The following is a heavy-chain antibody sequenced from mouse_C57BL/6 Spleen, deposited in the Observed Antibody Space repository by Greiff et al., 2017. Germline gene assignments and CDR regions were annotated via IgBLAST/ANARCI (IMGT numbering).Heavy chain of an antibody. CDR3: ARARTGYYAMDY. CDR2: ISDGGSYT. V-gene: IGHV5-4*01. D-gene: IGHD4-1*01. J-gene: IGHJ4*01. CDR1: GFTFSSYA. Sequence: EVLLVESGGGLVKPGGSLKLSCAASGFTFSSYAMSWVRQTPEKRLEWVATISDGGSYTYYPDNVKGRFTISRDNAKNTLYLQMSHLKSEDTAMYYCARARTGYYAMDYWGQGTSVTVSS.